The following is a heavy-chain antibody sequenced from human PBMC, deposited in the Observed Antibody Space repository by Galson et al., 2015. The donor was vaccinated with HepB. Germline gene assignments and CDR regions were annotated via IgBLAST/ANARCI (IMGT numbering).Heavy chain of an antibody. CDR2: ISYDGSNK. CDR1: GFTSSSYA. V-gene: IGHV3-30-3*01. Sequence: SLRLSCAASGFTSSSYAMHWVRQAPGKGLEWVAVISYDGSNKYYADSVKGRFTISRDNSKNTLYLQMNSLRAEDTAVYYCASTVVPAAMDGYWGQGTLVTVSS. J-gene: IGHJ4*02. D-gene: IGHD2-2*01. CDR3: ASTVVPAAMDGY.